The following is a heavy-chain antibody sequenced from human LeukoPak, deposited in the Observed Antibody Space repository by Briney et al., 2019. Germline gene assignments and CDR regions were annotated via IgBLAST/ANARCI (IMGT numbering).Heavy chain of an antibody. CDR1: GYSFTSYW. D-gene: IGHD3-22*01. CDR3: ARLEAQESVVIDY. V-gene: IGHV5-51*01. J-gene: IGHJ4*02. CDR2: IYPGDSDT. Sequence: GESLKISCKGSGYSFTSYWIGWVRQMPGKGLEWMGIIYPGDSDTRYSPSFQGQVTISADKSISTANLQWSSLKASDTAMYYCARLEAQESVVIDYWGQGTLVTVSS.